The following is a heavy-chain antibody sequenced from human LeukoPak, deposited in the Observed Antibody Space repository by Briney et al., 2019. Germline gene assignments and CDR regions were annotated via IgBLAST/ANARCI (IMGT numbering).Heavy chain of an antibody. CDR2: IYSGGTT. CDR1: GFTFSSSY. D-gene: IGHD2-2*01. V-gene: IGHV3-53*01. J-gene: IGHJ4*02. CDR3: ARQTGESTNFDN. Sequence: GGSLRLSCAASGFTFSSSYISWVRQAPGKGLEWVSAIYSGGTTYYADSVRGRFTISRDNSKNTLYLLMNSLRAEDTAMYHCARQTGESTNFDNWGQGTLVTVSS.